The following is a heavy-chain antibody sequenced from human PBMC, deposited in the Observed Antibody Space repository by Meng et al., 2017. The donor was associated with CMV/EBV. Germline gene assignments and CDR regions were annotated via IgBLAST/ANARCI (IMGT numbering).Heavy chain of an antibody. CDR3: ARGSPGGRWLQKPALDY. CDR1: GGSISSYY. J-gene: IGHJ4*02. Sequence: GSLRLSCTVSGGSISSYYWSWIRQPPGKGLEWIGYIYYSGSTNYNPSLKSRVTISVDTSKNQFSLKLSSVTAEDTAVYYCARGSPGGRWLQKPALDYWGQGTLVTVSS. V-gene: IGHV4-59*01. CDR2: IYYSGST. D-gene: IGHD5-24*01.